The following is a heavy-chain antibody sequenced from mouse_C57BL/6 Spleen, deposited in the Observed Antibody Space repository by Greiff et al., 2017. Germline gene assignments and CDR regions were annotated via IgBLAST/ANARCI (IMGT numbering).Heavy chain of an antibody. CDR3: ARSPYYGSSGWYFDV. J-gene: IGHJ1*03. Sequence: QVQLQQPGAELVKPGASVKMSCKASGYTFTSYWITWVKQRPGQGLEWIGDIYPGSGSTNYNEKFKSKATLTVDTSSSTAYMQLSSLTSEDSAVYDCARSPYYGSSGWYFDVWGTGTTVTVSS. V-gene: IGHV1-55*01. CDR2: IYPGSGST. D-gene: IGHD1-1*01. CDR1: GYTFTSYW.